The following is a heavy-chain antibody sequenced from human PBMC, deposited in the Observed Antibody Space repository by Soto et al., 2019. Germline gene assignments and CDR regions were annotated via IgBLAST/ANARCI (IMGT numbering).Heavy chain of an antibody. CDR3: ARTLRFYYYGIDV. D-gene: IGHD3-16*01. CDR1: GGSISSGGYS. J-gene: IGHJ6*02. Sequence: SETLSLTCAVSGGSISSGGYSWSWIRQPPGKGLEWIGYIYHSGSTYYNPSLKSRVTISVDRSKNQFSLKLSSVTAADTAVYYCARTLRFYYYGIDVWGQGTTVTVSS. CDR2: IYHSGST. V-gene: IGHV4-30-2*01.